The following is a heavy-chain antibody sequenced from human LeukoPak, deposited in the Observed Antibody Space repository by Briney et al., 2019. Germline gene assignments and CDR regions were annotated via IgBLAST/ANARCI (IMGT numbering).Heavy chain of an antibody. CDR1: GYSISSGYF. J-gene: IGHJ4*02. CDR3: AREGFWSGSFDY. Sequence: KPSETLSLTCPVSGYSISSGYFWGWIRQPPGKRPEWIATTHHSGATYYNPSLKSRVTLSVDMSKNQVSLKLTSVTAADTAVYYCAREGFWSGSFDYWGQGTLVTVSS. V-gene: IGHV4-38-2*02. CDR2: THHSGAT. D-gene: IGHD3-3*01.